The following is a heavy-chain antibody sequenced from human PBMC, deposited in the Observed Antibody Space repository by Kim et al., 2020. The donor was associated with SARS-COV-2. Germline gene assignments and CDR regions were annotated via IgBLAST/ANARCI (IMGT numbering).Heavy chain of an antibody. CDR3: AKLGGKEGYCSGGSCYY. V-gene: IGHV3-23*01. Sequence: VKGRFTISRDNSKNTMYLQRNSLRAEDTAVYYCAKLGGKEGYCSGGSCYYWGQGTLVTVSS. J-gene: IGHJ4*02. D-gene: IGHD2-15*01.